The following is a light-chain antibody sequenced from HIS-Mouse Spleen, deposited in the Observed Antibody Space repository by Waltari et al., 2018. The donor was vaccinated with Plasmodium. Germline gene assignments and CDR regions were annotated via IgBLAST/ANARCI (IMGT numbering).Light chain of an antibody. CDR2: GAS. CDR3: QQYGSSPYT. CDR1: QSFSSSY. V-gene: IGKV3-20*01. Sequence: EIVLTQSPGTLSLSPGERATLSCRASQSFSSSYLAWYQQKPGQAPRRLLYGASSRATGIPDRFSGSGSGTDFTLTISRLEPEDFAVYYCQQYGSSPYTFGQGTKLEIK. J-gene: IGKJ2*01.